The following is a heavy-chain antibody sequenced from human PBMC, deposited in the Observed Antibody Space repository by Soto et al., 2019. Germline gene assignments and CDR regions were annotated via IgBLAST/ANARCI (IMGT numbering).Heavy chain of an antibody. CDR1: GGTFNSYD. D-gene: IGHD3-22*01. V-gene: IGHV1-69*01. Sequence: QVQLVQSGAEVKKPGSSMKVSCKASGGTFNSYDINWVRQAPGQGLEWMGGIIPIVETPKYAQKFQGRVTITADESTNTVYMESSSLRSEDTAMYYCARLSRPNYYDTSGFFKDNWFDPWGQGTLVTVSS. CDR2: IIPIVETP. J-gene: IGHJ5*02. CDR3: ARLSRPNYYDTSGFFKDNWFDP.